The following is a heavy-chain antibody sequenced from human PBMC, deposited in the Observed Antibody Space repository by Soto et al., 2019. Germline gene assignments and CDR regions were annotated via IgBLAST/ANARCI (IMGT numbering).Heavy chain of an antibody. CDR2: IYPGDSDT. CDR1: GYSFTSYW. Sequence: GESLKISCKGSGYSFTSYWIGWVHQMPGKGLEWMGIIYPGDSDTRYSPSFQGQVTISADKSISTAYLQWSSLKASDTAMYYCARQRTGTIFGVVASYGMDVWGQGTTVTVSS. V-gene: IGHV5-51*07. D-gene: IGHD3-3*01. J-gene: IGHJ6*02. CDR3: ARQRTGTIFGVVASYGMDV.